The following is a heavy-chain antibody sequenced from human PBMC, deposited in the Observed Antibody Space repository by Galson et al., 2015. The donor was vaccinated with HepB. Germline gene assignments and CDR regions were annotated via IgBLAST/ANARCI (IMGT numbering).Heavy chain of an antibody. V-gene: IGHV3-64D*06. CDR2: ISGNGGST. J-gene: IGHJ5*02. CDR1: GFTFSSYS. Sequence: SLRLSCAASGFTFSSYSMHWVRQAPGKGLQYISAISGNGGSTYYADSVKGRFSISRDNSKDTLYLQMSSLRTEDTAVYYCVKGRGGGYNYGWFDPWGQGTLVTVSS. D-gene: IGHD5-18*01. CDR3: VKGRGGGYNYGWFDP.